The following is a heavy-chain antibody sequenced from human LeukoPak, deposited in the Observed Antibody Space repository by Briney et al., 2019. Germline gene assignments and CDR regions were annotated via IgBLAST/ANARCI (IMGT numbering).Heavy chain of an antibody. Sequence: SVKVSCKASGGTFSSYAISWVRQAPGQGLEWMGRIIPILGIANYAQKFQGRVTITADKSTSTAYMELSSLRSEDTAVYYCARVGLDRLTMVRGVIGWFDPWGQGTLVTVSS. CDR3: ARVGLDRLTMVRGVIGWFDP. D-gene: IGHD3-10*01. CDR2: IIPILGIA. J-gene: IGHJ5*02. V-gene: IGHV1-69*04. CDR1: GGTFSSYA.